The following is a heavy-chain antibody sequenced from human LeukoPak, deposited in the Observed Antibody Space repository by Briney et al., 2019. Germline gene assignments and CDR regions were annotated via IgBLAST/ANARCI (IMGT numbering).Heavy chain of an antibody. Sequence: GASVKVSCKASGHTFTSYYMHWVRQAPGQGLEWMGMIYPSGGSTSYAQKFQGRVTMTRDTSTSTVYMEMSSLRSEDTAVYYCTRLYDISNSWFDPWGQGTLVTVSS. V-gene: IGHV1-46*03. D-gene: IGHD3-9*01. CDR1: GHTFTSYY. J-gene: IGHJ5*02. CDR3: TRLYDISNSWFDP. CDR2: IYPSGGST.